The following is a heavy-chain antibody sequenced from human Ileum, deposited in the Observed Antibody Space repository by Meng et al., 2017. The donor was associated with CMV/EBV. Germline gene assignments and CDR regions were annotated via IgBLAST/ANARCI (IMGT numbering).Heavy chain of an antibody. D-gene: IGHD2-21*01. J-gene: IGHJ3*02. CDR3: AVLTKFHYMNRRYYIQNDFDI. CDR2: IFYSGST. CDR1: GGSISVSTYY. V-gene: IGHV4-39*07. Sequence: SETLSLTCTVSGGSISVSTYYWVWIRQPPGKGLEWLGSIFYSGSTYYNPSLKSRLTISVDTSKNQFSLKLSSVTAADTAVYYCAVLTKFHYMNRRYYIQNDFDIWGQGTMVTVSS.